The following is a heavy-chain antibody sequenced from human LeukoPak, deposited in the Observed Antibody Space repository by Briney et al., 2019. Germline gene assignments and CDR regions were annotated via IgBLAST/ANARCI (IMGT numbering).Heavy chain of an antibody. CDR3: ARDGIAAAGTLEFAFDI. CDR2: IYYSGST. CDR1: GGSISSSSYY. Sequence: SQTLSLTCTVSGGSISSSSYYWGWIRQPPGKGLEWIGSIYYSGSTYYNPSLKSRVTISVDTSKNQFSLKLSSVTAADTAVYYCARDGIAAAGTLEFAFDIWGQGTMVTVSS. V-gene: IGHV4-39*07. D-gene: IGHD6-13*01. J-gene: IGHJ3*02.